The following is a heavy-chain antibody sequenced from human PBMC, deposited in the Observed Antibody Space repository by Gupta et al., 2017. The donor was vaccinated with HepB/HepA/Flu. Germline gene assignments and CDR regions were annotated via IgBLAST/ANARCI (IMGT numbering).Heavy chain of an antibody. D-gene: IGHD2/OR15-2a*01. V-gene: IGHV3-66*01. CDR3: ARVSMVLYYFDY. CDR1: GFTVSSTY. Sequence: EVQLVESGGGLVQPGGSLRLSCAASGFTVSSTYMSWVRQAPGRGLEWVSIIYSGGATYYVDSVKGRFTISRDNSKNTLYLQMNSLRAEDTAVYYCARVSMVLYYFDYWGQGSLVTVSS. CDR2: IYSGGAT. J-gene: IGHJ4*02.